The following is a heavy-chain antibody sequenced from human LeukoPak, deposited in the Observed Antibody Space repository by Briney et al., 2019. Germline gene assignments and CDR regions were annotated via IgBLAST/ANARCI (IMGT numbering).Heavy chain of an antibody. D-gene: IGHD6-25*01. CDR2: INRDGSEI. J-gene: IGHJ4*02. CDR3: AEDPGFNSAL. Sequence: GGSLRLSCAAVPFNSNNYWMSWVRQAPGKGLEWVANINRDGSEITYVDSVKGRFTISRDNAKNSLYLQMNSLRAEDTAVYYCAEDPGFNSALWGRGTLVTVSS. V-gene: IGHV3-7*01. CDR1: PFNSNNYW.